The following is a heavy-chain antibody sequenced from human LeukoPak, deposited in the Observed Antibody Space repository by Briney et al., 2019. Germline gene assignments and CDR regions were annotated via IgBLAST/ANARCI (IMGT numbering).Heavy chain of an antibody. CDR2: IYYSGST. Sequence: PSETLSLTCTVSGGSISSYYWSWIRQPPGKGLEWIGYIYYSGSTYYNPSLKSRVTISVDTSKNQFSLKLSSVTAADTAVYYCAREGVDQPPGYWGQGTLVTVSS. J-gene: IGHJ4*02. V-gene: IGHV4-30-4*08. D-gene: IGHD1-14*01. CDR3: AREGVDQPPGY. CDR1: GGSISSYY.